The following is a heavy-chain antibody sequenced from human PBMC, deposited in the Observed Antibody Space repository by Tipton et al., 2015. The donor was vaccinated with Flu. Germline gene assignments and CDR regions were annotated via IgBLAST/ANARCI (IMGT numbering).Heavy chain of an antibody. Sequence: TLSLTCTVSGGSVSSGSYYWSWIRQPPGKGLEWIGYIYYSGSTNYNPSLKSRVAISVDTSKNQFSLKLSSVTAADTAVYYCARDTPCDYRYYYYSYMDVWGKGTTVTVSS. J-gene: IGHJ6*03. CDR2: IYYSGST. D-gene: IGHD4-17*01. CDR1: GGSVSSGSYY. CDR3: ARDTPCDYRYYYYSYMDV. V-gene: IGHV4-61*01.